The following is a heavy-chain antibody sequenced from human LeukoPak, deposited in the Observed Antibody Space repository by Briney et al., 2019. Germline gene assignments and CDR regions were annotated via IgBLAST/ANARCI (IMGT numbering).Heavy chain of an antibody. J-gene: IGHJ5*02. CDR1: GFTFSNYA. CDR2: ISGGGSSA. V-gene: IGHV3-23*01. Sequence: PGGSLRLSCVASGFTFSNYAMSWVRQAPGEGLEWVSGISGGGSSAYYTDSVKGRFTVSRDNSKNTVYLQMNSLRAEDTAVYYCAKSYDILTGFYNRLWFDPWGQGTLVTVSS. D-gene: IGHD3-9*01. CDR3: AKSYDILTGFYNRLWFDP.